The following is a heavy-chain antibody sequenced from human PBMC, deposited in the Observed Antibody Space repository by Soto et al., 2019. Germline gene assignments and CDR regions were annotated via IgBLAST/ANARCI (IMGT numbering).Heavy chain of an antibody. J-gene: IGHJ4*02. CDR2: ISYDGSNE. CDR3: ASGGGLGTDY. Sequence: GGSLRLSCAASGFTFYNYAMHWVRQAPGKGLEWVAVISYDGSNENYADSVKGRFTISRDNSKNTLYLQMNSLRAEDTAVYYCASGGGLGTDYWGQGTLVTVSS. V-gene: IGHV3-30-3*01. D-gene: IGHD3-16*01. CDR1: GFTFYNYA.